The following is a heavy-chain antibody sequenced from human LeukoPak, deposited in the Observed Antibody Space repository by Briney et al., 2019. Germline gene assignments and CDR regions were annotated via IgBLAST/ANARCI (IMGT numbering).Heavy chain of an antibody. CDR1: GGPINNYY. CDR3: ARGRYCSADICSGGDAFDI. Sequence: SETLSLTCTVSGGPINNYYWSWIRQPAGKGLEWIGRIYTRGSTNYNPSLKSRVTMSVDTSKNQFSLKLSFVTAADTAVYYCARGRYCSADICSGGDAFDIWGQGTMVSVSS. V-gene: IGHV4-4*07. J-gene: IGHJ3*02. D-gene: IGHD2-15*01. CDR2: IYTRGST.